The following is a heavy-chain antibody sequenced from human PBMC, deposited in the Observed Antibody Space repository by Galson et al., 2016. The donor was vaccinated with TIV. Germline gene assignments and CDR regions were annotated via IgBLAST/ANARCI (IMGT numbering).Heavy chain of an antibody. D-gene: IGHD3-3*01. V-gene: IGHV5-10-1*01. CDR1: GYSFTNYW. CDR2: IDPSDSYI. J-gene: IGHJ5*02. Sequence: QSGAEVKKPGESLRISCKGSGYSFTNYWITWVRQMPGKGLEWMGRIDPSDSYINYSPSFQGHVTISADRSINTAYLQWSSLKASDSAMYYRARGVSTGSGLLDPWGQGTLVTVSS. CDR3: ARGVSTGSGLLDP.